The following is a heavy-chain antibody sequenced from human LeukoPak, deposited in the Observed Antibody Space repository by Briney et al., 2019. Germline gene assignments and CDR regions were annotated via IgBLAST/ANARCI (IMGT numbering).Heavy chain of an antibody. V-gene: IGHV4-59*01. CDR1: GGSISSYY. J-gene: IGHJ5*02. D-gene: IGHD6-13*01. Sequence: SPSETLSLTCTVSGGSISSYYWSWIRQPPGKGLEWIGYIYYSGSTNYNPSLKSRVTISVDTSKNQFSLKLSSVTAADTAVYYCARGLRIAAAGSDPWGQGTLVTVSS. CDR3: ARGLRIAAAGSDP. CDR2: IYYSGST.